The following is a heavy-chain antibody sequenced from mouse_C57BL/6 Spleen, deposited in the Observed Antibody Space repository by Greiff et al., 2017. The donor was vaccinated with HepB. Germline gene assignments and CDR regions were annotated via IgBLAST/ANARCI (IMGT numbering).Heavy chain of an antibody. D-gene: IGHD4-1*01. CDR3: AREGFGLGGFAY. CDR1: GYSITSGYY. V-gene: IGHV3-6*01. Sequence: DVKLQESGPGLVKPSQSLSLTCSVTGYSITSGYYWNWIRQFPGNKLEWMGYISYDGSNNYNPSLKNRISITRDTSKNQFFLKLNSVTTEDTATYYCAREGFGLGGFAYWGQGTLVTVSA. CDR2: ISYDGSN. J-gene: IGHJ3*01.